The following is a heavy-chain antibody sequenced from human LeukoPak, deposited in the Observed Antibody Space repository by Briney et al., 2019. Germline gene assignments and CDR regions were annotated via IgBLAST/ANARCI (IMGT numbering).Heavy chain of an antibody. CDR3: ANLVRDTAMVPQ. J-gene: IGHJ4*02. D-gene: IGHD5-18*01. Sequence: PGGSLRLSCAASGFTFSDYYMSWIRQAPGKGLEWVSYISSSGSTIYYADSVKGRFTISRDNSKNTLYLQMNSLRAEDTAVYYCANLVRDTAMVPQWGQGTLVTVSS. CDR2: ISSSGSTI. CDR1: GFTFSDYY. V-gene: IGHV3-11*01.